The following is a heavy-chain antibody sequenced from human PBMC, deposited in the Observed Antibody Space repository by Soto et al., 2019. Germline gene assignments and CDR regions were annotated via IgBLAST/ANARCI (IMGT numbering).Heavy chain of an antibody. J-gene: IGHJ5*02. D-gene: IGHD6-13*01. V-gene: IGHV3-30*03. Sequence: GGSLRLSCAASGFTFSNYGMHWVRQSPGKGLEWVAVISNDGTIKYYADSVKGRFTISRDKSKSTLYLQMNSLRAEDTAVYYCARHPERIAEIGWFDPWGQGTLVTVSS. CDR2: ISNDGTIK. CDR1: GFTFSNYG. CDR3: ARHPERIAEIGWFDP.